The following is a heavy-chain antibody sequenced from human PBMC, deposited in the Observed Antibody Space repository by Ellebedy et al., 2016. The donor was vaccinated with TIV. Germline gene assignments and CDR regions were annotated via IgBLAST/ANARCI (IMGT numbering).Heavy chain of an antibody. J-gene: IGHJ4*02. Sequence: HTGGSLRLSCAASGFTFSSYWMHWVRQAPGKGLEWVSRITSDGSDIAYADSVRGRFTTSRDNAKNTLYLQMNSLRADDTAVYYCARVVAAAGRSEGGDYWGQGTLVTVSS. CDR1: GFTFSSYW. V-gene: IGHV3-74*03. D-gene: IGHD6-13*01. CDR2: ITSDGSDI. CDR3: ARVVAAAGRSEGGDY.